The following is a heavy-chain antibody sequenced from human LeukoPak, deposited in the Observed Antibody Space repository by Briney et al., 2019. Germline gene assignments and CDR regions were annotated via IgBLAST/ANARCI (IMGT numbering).Heavy chain of an antibody. V-gene: IGHV4-38-2*02. CDR3: ARDPSGHYDSSGYL. D-gene: IGHD3-22*01. CDR2: IYHSGST. CDR1: GYSLSSGYY. J-gene: IGHJ5*02. Sequence: PSETLSLTCTVSGYSLSSGYYWGWIRQPPGKGLEWIGSIYHSGSTYYNPSLKSRVTISVDTSKNQFSLKLSSVTAADTAVYYCARDPSGHYDSSGYLWGQGTLVTVSS.